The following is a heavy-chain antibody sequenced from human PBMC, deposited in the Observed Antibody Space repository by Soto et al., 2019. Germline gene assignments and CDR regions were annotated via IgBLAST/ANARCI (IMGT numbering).Heavy chain of an antibody. V-gene: IGHV4-4*02. CDR3: ASLPLANYYYYGMDV. J-gene: IGHJ6*02. Sequence: QVQLQESGPGLVKPSGTLSLTCAVSGGSISSSNWWSWVRQPPGKGLEWIGEIYHSGSTNYNPSLKSRVTISVDKSKNQFSPKLSSVTAADTAVYYCASLPLANYYYYGMDVWGQGTTVTVSS. CDR1: GGSISSSNW. CDR2: IYHSGST.